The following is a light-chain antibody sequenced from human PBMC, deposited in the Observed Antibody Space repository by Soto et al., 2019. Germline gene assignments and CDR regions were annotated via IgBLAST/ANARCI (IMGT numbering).Light chain of an antibody. Sequence: QSALTQPASVSGSPRQSITISCTGTSGDIGSYNRVSWYQQHPGKASKLIIYEVTDRPSGVSNRFSGSKSGNTASLTISGLQAEDEAEYYCSSYTNINTRACVFGTGTKVTVL. CDR1: SGDIGSYNR. CDR3: SSYTNINTRACV. J-gene: IGLJ1*01. CDR2: EVT. V-gene: IGLV2-14*01.